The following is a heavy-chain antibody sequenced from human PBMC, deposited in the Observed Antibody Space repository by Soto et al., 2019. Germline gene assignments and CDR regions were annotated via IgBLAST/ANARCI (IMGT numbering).Heavy chain of an antibody. D-gene: IGHD1-20*01. CDR1: GYTLTELS. CDR2: FDPEDGET. Sequence: GASVKVSCKVSGYTLTELSMHWVRQAPGKGLEWIGGFDPEDGETIYAQKFQGRVTMTEDTSTDTAYMELSSLRSEDTAVYYCARGVGYLEHDAFDIWGQGTMVTVSS. V-gene: IGHV1-24*01. CDR3: ARGVGYLEHDAFDI. J-gene: IGHJ3*02.